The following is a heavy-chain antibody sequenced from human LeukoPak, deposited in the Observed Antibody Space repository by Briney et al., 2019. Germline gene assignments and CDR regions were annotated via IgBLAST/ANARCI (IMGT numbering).Heavy chain of an antibody. Sequence: ASVKVSCKASGYTFTSYYMHWVRQAPGQGLEWMGIINPSGGNTNYAQKFQGRVTMTRDTSTTTVYMELSSLRSEDTAVYYCVKAVETRMIFYGFDMWGQGTMVTVSS. CDR2: INPSGGNT. D-gene: IGHD3/OR15-3a*01. CDR3: VKAVETRMIFYGFDM. CDR1: GYTFTSYY. J-gene: IGHJ3*02. V-gene: IGHV1-46*01.